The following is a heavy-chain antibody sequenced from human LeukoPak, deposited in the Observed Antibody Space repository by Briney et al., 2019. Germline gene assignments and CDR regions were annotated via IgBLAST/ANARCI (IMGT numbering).Heavy chain of an antibody. V-gene: IGHV4-34*01. J-gene: IGHJ4*02. CDR1: GGSFSGYY. CDR3: ARVGTPVDTAMVLLRFDY. D-gene: IGHD5-18*01. Sequence: SETLSLTCAVYGGSFSGYYWSWIRQPPGKGLEWIGEINHSGSTNYNPSLKSRVTISVDTSKNQFSLKLSSVTAADTAVYYCARVGTPVDTAMVLLRFDYWGQGTLVTVSS. CDR2: INHSGST.